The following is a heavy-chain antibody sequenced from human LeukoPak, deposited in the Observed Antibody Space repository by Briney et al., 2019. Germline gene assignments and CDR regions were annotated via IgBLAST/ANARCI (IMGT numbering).Heavy chain of an antibody. V-gene: IGHV3-23*01. CDR3: AKGGRVAAASEVDY. CDR1: GFTFSSYA. Sequence: GGSLRLYCAASGFTFSSYAMNWVRQAPGKGLEWVSTTSGSGTTTHHADSVKGRFTISRDNSKSTLYLQMNSLRAEDTAVYYCAKGGRVAAASEVDYWGQGTLVTVSS. J-gene: IGHJ4*02. CDR2: TSGSGTTT. D-gene: IGHD6-13*01.